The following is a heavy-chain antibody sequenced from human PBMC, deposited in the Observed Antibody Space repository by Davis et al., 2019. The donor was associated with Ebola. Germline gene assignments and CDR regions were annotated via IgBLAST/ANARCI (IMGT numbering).Heavy chain of an antibody. Sequence: ASVKVSCKASGYTFTSYYMHWVRQAPGQGLEWMGIINPSGGSTSYAQKFQGRVTMTRDTSTSTVYMELSSLRSEDTAVYYCARNLAYCGGDCYPEQYGMDVWGQGTTVTVSS. J-gene: IGHJ6*02. CDR2: INPSGGST. CDR1: GYTFTSYY. V-gene: IGHV1-46*01. CDR3: ARNLAYCGGDCYPEQYGMDV. D-gene: IGHD2-21*01.